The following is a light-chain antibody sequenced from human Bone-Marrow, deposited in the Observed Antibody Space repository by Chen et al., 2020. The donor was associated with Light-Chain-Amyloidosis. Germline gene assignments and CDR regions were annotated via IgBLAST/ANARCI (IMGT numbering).Light chain of an antibody. Sequence: DIQMTQSPSSLSASVGDRVTISCRASQSISGYLNWYQQKPGKAPKLLIYAASSLQSGDPSRFSGCGSGTDFTLTVSSLQPEDFATYYCQQSFSTPYTFGQGTNLEIK. CDR3: QQSFSTPYT. CDR1: QSISGY. J-gene: IGKJ2*01. CDR2: AAS. V-gene: IGKV1-39*01.